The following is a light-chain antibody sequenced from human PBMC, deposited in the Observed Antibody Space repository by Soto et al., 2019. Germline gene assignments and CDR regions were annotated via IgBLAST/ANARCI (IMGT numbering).Light chain of an antibody. V-gene: IGKV3-20*01. Sequence: EVVLTQSPGTLSLSPGERATLSCRASQSISSTHLAWYQQKPGQAPRLLIYSASSRATGIPDRFSGSGSGTDFTRTISRLEPEDYAVYYCQRSGGFGQGTKVEVK. J-gene: IGKJ1*01. CDR3: QRSGG. CDR1: QSISSTH. CDR2: SAS.